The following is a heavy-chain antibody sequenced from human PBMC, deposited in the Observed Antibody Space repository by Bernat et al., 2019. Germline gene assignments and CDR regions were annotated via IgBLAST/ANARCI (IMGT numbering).Heavy chain of an antibody. CDR3: GRGRLGGAPFDY. J-gene: IGHJ4*02. D-gene: IGHD7-27*01. CDR1: GYTFTSYG. V-gene: IGHV1-18*01. CDR2: ISAYNGNT. Sequence: QVQLVQSGAEVKKPGASVKVSCKASGYTFTSYGISWVRQAPGQGLEWMGWISAYNGNTNYAQQLQGRGAMTSNSSTSTAYKELGNVRPDDKGVNYCGRGRLGGAPFDYRGQGTLVTVSS.